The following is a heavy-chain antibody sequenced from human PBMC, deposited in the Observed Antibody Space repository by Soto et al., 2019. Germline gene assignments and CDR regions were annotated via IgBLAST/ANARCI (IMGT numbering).Heavy chain of an antibody. Sequence: ASVKVSCKASGYTFTSYGISWVRQAPGQGLEWMGWISANNGNTNYAQKFQGRVTMTRNTSTSTAYMELRSLRSEDTAVYYCARHHYDFWSGYYSWWFDPWGQGTLVTVSS. CDR3: ARHHYDFWSGYYSWWFDP. J-gene: IGHJ5*02. CDR2: ISANNGNT. CDR1: GYTFTSYG. V-gene: IGHV1-18*01. D-gene: IGHD3-3*01.